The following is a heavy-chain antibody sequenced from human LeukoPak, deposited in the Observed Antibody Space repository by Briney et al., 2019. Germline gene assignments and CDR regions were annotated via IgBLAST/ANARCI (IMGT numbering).Heavy chain of an antibody. CDR3: ATDSYVSGSYYRLFY. D-gene: IGHD3-10*01. CDR2: ISSSGSTI. J-gene: IGHJ4*02. CDR1: GFTFSSYE. V-gene: IGHV3-48*03. Sequence: GESLRLSCAASGFTFSSYEMNWVRQAPGKGLEWVSYISSSGSTIYYADSVKGRFTISRDNAKNTLYLQMNNLRAEDTAIYYCATDSYVSGSYYRLFYWGQGTLVTVSS.